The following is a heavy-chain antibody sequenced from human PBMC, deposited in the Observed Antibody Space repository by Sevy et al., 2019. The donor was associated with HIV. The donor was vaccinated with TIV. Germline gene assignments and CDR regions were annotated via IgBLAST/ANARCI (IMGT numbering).Heavy chain of an antibody. D-gene: IGHD2-2*01. CDR3: ARVGCSRPHDY. CDR2: LSFGCGQI. V-gene: IGHV3-23*01. Sequence: GGSLRLSCAAPGFAFKDYSMSWIRQAPGKGLEWVATLSFGCGQINYADSVKGRFTISRVNSKNSFYLQMDNLRVEDTALYCCARVGCSRPHDYWGQGTRVTVSS. J-gene: IGHJ4*02. CDR1: GFAFKDYS.